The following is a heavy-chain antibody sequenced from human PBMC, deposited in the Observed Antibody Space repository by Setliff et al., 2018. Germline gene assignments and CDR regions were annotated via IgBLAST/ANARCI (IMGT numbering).Heavy chain of an antibody. Sequence: SETLSLTCTVSGASITNINYYWGLIRQPPGKGLEWIGRIYHGGKTYYNTSLESRLTISVDTSKNQFSLKLRSVTAADTAVYYCARDHFGVAGDSWGQGTLVNVSS. V-gene: IGHV4-39*02. CDR2: IYHGGKT. D-gene: IGHD3-3*01. J-gene: IGHJ4*02. CDR3: ARDHFGVAGDS. CDR1: GASITNINYY.